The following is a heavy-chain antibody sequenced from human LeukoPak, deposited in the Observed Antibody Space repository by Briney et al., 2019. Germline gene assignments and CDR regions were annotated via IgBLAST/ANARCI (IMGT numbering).Heavy chain of an antibody. D-gene: IGHD6-19*01. CDR3: AGGDRNGWYFDY. CDR1: GFRFDDHG. Sequence: GGSLRLSCAASGFRFDDHGMSWVRQAPGKGLEWVSGINWNGGSTGYGDSVKGRFTISRGNAKNSLFLQMNSLRAEDTALYYCAGGDRNGWYFDYWGQGILVTVSS. V-gene: IGHV3-20*04. CDR2: INWNGGST. J-gene: IGHJ4*02.